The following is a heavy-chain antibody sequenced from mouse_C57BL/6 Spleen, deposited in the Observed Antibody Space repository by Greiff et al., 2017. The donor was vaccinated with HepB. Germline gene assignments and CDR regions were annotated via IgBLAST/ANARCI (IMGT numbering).Heavy chain of an antibody. V-gene: IGHV1-55*01. J-gene: IGHJ3*01. D-gene: IGHD2-1*01. CDR1: GYTFTSYW. Sequence: QVQLQQPGAELVKPGASVKMSCKASGYTFTSYWITWVKQRPGQGLEWIGDIYPGSGSTNYNEKFKSKATLTVDTSSSTAYMQLSSLTSEDSAVYYCARGDYGNPVPFAYWGQGTLVTVSA. CDR3: ARGDYGNPVPFAY. CDR2: IYPGSGST.